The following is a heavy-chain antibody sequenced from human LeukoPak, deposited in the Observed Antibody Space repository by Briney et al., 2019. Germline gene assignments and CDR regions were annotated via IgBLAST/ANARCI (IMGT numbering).Heavy chain of an antibody. CDR3: AGSGRAALFDY. CDR2: IYSGGNT. V-gene: IGHV3-53*01. D-gene: IGHD6-6*01. J-gene: IGHJ4*02. CDR1: GFIFSNYV. Sequence: GGSLRLSCSASGFIFSNYVMSWVRQAPGKGLEWVSIIYSGGNTYYADSVKGRFTISRDNSKNTLYLQMNSLRVEDTAVYYCAGSGRAALFDYWAQGTLVTVSS.